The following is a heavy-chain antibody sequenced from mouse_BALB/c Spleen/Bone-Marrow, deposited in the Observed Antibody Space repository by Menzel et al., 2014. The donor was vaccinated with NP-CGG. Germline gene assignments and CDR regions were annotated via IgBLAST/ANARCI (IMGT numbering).Heavy chain of an antibody. CDR2: ITYDGSN. D-gene: IGHD2-3*01. CDR1: GFPITSDYI. CDR3: AKERYDVSLFDA. Sequence: ESGPGLVKPSQSLSLTCPASGFPITSDYIRHWIRQFAAHLLEWMGFITYDGSNHYNPSLKTRISITRATSKNQIFLKLNSVTTGDTATYYCAKERYDVSLFDAWGQGTTRTVSS. V-gene: IGHV3-6*02. J-gene: IGHJ2*01.